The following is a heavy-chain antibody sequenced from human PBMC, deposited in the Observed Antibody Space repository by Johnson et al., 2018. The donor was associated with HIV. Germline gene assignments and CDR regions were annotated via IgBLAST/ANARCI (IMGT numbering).Heavy chain of an antibody. CDR2: IGIAGDT. J-gene: IGHJ3*01. Sequence: VQLVESGGGLVKPGGSLRLSCAASGFTFSDYYMSWIRQAPGKGLEWVSAIGIAGDTYYPGSVKGRFTISRENAKNSFYLQMNSLGVGDTAVYYCARRAYGSRSFSDAFDLWGPGTTVIVSS. CDR1: GFTFSDYY. V-gene: IGHV3-13*01. D-gene: IGHD3-10*01. CDR3: ARRAYGSRSFSDAFDL.